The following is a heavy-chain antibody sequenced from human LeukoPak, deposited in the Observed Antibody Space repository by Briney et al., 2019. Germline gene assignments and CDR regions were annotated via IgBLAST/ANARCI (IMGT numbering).Heavy chain of an antibody. CDR2: ISSSSSYI. V-gene: IGHV3-21*01. Sequence: GGSLRLSCAASGFTFSSYSMNWVRQAPGKGLEWVSSISSSSSYIYYADSVKGRFTISRDNAKNSLYLQMNSLRAEDTAVYYCARGGWSAPRSPYYFDYWGQGTLVTVSS. D-gene: IGHD6-19*01. J-gene: IGHJ4*02. CDR3: ARGGWSAPRSPYYFDY. CDR1: GFTFSSYS.